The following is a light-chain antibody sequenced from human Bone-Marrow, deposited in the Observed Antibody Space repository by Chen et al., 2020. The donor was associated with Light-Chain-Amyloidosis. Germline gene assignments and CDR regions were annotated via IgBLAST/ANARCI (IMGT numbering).Light chain of an antibody. CDR2: DDS. CDR1: NIGRKG. V-gene: IGLV3-21*02. Sequence: SYVVTQPPSVSEAPGQTATITCGGNNIGRKGVHWYQQKPGQAPVLVVYDDSDRPSGIPERCSGSNSGNTATLTIMNVEAGEEADYYWQVWDIISDQVVFGGGTKLTVL. CDR3: QVWDIISDQVV. J-gene: IGLJ2*01.